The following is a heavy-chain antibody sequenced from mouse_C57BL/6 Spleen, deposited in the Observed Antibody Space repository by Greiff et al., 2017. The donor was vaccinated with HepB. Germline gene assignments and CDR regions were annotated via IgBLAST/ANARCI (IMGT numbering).Heavy chain of an antibody. CDR3: ARCPYYSKGWFAY. D-gene: IGHD2-5*01. CDR2: IDPSDSYT. V-gene: IGHV1-59*01. Sequence: QVQLQQPGAELVRPGTSVKLSCKASGYTFTSYWMHWVKQRPGQGLEWIGVIDPSDSYTNYNQKFKGKATLTVDTSSSTAYMQLRSLTSEDSAVYYCARCPYYSKGWFAYWGQGTLVTVSA. J-gene: IGHJ3*01. CDR1: GYTFTSYW.